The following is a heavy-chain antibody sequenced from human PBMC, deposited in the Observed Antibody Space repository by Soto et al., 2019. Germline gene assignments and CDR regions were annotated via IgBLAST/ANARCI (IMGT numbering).Heavy chain of an antibody. D-gene: IGHD4-4*01. V-gene: IGHV1-2*02. CDR1: GYTFTGYY. Sequence: ASVKVSCKASGYTFTGYYMHWVRQAPGQGLEWMGWINPNSGGTNYAQKFQGRVTMTTDTSISTAYMELSSLRSEDTAVYYCARDHYSNYYYYMDVWGKGTTVTVSS. J-gene: IGHJ6*03. CDR2: INPNSGGT. CDR3: ARDHYSNYYYYMDV.